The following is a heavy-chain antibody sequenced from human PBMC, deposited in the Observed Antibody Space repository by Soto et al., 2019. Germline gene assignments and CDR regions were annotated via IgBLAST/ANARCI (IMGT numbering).Heavy chain of an antibody. CDR1: GYSFTSYW. CDR2: IYPGDSDT. Sequence: GESLKISCKGSGYSFTSYWMGWVRQMPGKGLELMGIIYPGDSDTRYSPSFQGQVTISADKSISTAYLQWSSLKASDTAMYYCARTAAAGKYYYGMDVWGQGTTVTVSS. CDR3: ARTAAAGKYYYGMDV. V-gene: IGHV5-51*01. D-gene: IGHD6-13*01. J-gene: IGHJ6*02.